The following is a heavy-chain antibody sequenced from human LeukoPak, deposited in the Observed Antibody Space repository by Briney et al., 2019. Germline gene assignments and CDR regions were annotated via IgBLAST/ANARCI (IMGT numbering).Heavy chain of an antibody. V-gene: IGHV3-23*01. CDR2: ISGSGGST. Sequence: GGSLRLSCAASGFTFSSYAMSWVRQAPGKGLEWVPGISGSGGSTYYADSVKGRFTISRDNSKNTLFLQMNSLRAEDTAVYYCAKLSHAGPTIFGDPPGGYWGQGTLVTVSS. D-gene: IGHD3-3*01. CDR1: GFTFSSYA. CDR3: AKLSHAGPTIFGDPPGGY. J-gene: IGHJ4*02.